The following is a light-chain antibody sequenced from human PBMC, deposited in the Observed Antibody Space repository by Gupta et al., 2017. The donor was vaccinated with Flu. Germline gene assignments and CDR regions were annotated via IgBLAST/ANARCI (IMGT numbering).Light chain of an antibody. CDR3: QQHYESPPT. CDR2: MAS. J-gene: IGKJ2*01. V-gene: IGKV4-1*01. CDR1: QSLSYTANNKHF. Sequence: DIVMTQSPESLAVSLGERDTLDCKSNQSLSYTANNKHFLAWYQQRPGQPPKLLISMASERASGVSDRFRGSGSGTHYSLTISSLQPEDVAVYFCQQHYESPPTFGRGTRV.